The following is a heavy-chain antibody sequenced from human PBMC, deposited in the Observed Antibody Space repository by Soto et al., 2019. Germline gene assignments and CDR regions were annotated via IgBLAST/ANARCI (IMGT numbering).Heavy chain of an antibody. D-gene: IGHD6-13*01. CDR2: MAFDGSYQ. CDR3: AKGGGYGTWSSSDC. V-gene: IGHV3-30*18. CDR1: GFSLTSDD. J-gene: IGHJ4*02. Sequence: QVKLVESGGDVVQPGGSLRLSCAASGFSLTSDDMHWVRQAPGRGLEWVAVMAFDGSYQSYADAVRGRFSVFRDISKSARYLQMSSLRIEDTAVYYCAKGGGYGTWSSSDCWRQGTQVTVSS.